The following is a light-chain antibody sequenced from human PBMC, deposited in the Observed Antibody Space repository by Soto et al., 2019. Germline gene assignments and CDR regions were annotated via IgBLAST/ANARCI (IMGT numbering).Light chain of an antibody. CDR2: RNN. CDR3: ATWDDSLNGLYV. CDR1: TSNIGSNY. V-gene: IGLV1-47*01. Sequence: SVLTQPPSASGTPGQGVTISCSGSTSNIGSNYVYWYQQLPGTAPKLLIYRNNQRPSGVPDRFSGSKSGTSASLAISGLRSDDEADYFCATWDDSLNGLYVFGTGTKVTAL. J-gene: IGLJ1*01.